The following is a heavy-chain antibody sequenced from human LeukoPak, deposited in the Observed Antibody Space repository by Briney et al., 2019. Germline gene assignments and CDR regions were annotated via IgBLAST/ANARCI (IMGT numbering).Heavy chain of an antibody. V-gene: IGHV1-46*01. D-gene: IGHD4-17*01. CDR3: ARGRATVTTSP. CDR2: INPSGGST. CDR1: GYTFTSYY. Sequence: ASVKVPCKASGYTFTSYYMHWVRQAPGQGLEWMGIINPSGGSTSYAQKFQGRVTMTRDTSTSTVYIELSSLRSEDTAVYYCARGRATVTTSPWGQGTLVTVSS. J-gene: IGHJ5*02.